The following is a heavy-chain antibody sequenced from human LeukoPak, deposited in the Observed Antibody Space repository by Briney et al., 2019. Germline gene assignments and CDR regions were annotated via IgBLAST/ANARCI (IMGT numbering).Heavy chain of an antibody. D-gene: IGHD6-25*01. CDR3: ATRAAPTRPGWFDP. CDR2: INHSGST. J-gene: IGHJ5*02. Sequence: PSETLSLTCAVYGLTFSGYYWIWIRQPPGKGLEWFGEINHSGSTNYNPSLKSRVTISVDPSKNQFSLKLSSVTAADTAVYYCATRAAPTRPGWFDPWGQGTLVTVSS. V-gene: IGHV4-34*08. CDR1: GLTFSGYY.